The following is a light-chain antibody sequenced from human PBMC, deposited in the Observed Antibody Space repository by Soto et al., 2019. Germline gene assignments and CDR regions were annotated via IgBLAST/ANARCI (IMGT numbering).Light chain of an antibody. CDR2: DVS. CDR3: SSYTSSSKGV. Sequence: QSALTQPASVSGSPGQSITISCTGTSSDVGGYNYVSWYQQHPGKAPKLMIYDVSNRPSGVSNRFSGSKSGNTASLTISGLQAEDEADYYCSSYTSSSKGVFCGWTKLTVL. J-gene: IGLJ2*01. CDR1: SSDVGGYNY. V-gene: IGLV2-14*01.